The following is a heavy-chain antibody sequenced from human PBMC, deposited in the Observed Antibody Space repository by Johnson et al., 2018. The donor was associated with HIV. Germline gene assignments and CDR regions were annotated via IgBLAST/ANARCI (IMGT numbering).Heavy chain of an antibody. CDR2: ISYDGRNK. Sequence: QVQLVESGGGVVQPGRSLRLSCAASGFSFSNYGMHWVRQAPGKGLEWVVVISYDGRNKYYADSVKGRFTISRDNSNNTLYLQMNSLRAEDTAIYYCAKDRVGHSVGDAFDIWGQGRMVTVSS. J-gene: IGHJ3*02. V-gene: IGHV3-30*18. D-gene: IGHD1-26*01. CDR1: GFSFSNYG. CDR3: AKDRVGHSVGDAFDI.